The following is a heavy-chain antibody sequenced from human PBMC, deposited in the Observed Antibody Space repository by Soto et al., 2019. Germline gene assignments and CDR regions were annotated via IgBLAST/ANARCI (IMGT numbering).Heavy chain of an antibody. CDR1: GGSISSGGYY. D-gene: IGHD3-3*01. V-gene: IGHV4-31*03. J-gene: IGHJ4*02. CDR2: IYYSGST. CDR3: ARGVEWSNPAYYFDY. Sequence: SETLSLTCTVSGGSISSGGYYWSWIRQHPGKGLEWIGYIYYSGSTYYNPSLKSRVTISVDTSKNQFSLKLSSVTAADTAVCYCARGVEWSNPAYYFDYWGQGTLVTVSS.